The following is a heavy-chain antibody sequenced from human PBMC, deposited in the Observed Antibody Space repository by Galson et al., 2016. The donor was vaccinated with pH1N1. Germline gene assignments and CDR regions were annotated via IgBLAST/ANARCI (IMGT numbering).Heavy chain of an antibody. CDR1: GGSISSHY. CDR3: ARHDYGDYVGWFDP. Sequence: ETLSLTCTVSGGSISSHYWNWIRQPPGKGLEWIGYIYYSGSTSHNPSLKSRVTISVDTSKNQFSLKLGSVTAADTAVYYCARHDYGDYVGWFDPWGQGTLVTVSS. D-gene: IGHD4-17*01. V-gene: IGHV4-59*08. CDR2: IYYSGST. J-gene: IGHJ5*02.